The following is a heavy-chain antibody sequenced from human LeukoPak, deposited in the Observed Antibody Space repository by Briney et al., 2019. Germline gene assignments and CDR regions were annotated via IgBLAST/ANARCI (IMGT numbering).Heavy chain of an antibody. CDR1: GVTLSDHH. CDR3: ARVRYGGYDFDQ. J-gene: IGHJ4*02. Sequence: RTGGSLRLSCAASGVTLSDHHMDWVRQPPGKGLEWIGRSRNKAHSYTTEYAASVKGRFASARDDSNNSVYLQMNSLNSEDTAVYYCARVRYGGYDFDQWGQGTLVTVSS. CDR2: SRNKAHSYTT. V-gene: IGHV3-72*01. D-gene: IGHD4-17*01.